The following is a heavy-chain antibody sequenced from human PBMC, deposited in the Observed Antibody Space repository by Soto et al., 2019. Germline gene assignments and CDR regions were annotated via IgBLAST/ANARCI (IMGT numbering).Heavy chain of an antibody. V-gene: IGHV6-1*01. J-gene: IGHJ5*02. CDR1: GDSVSSNSAA. Sequence: SETLSLTCAISGDSVSSNSAAWNWIRQSPSRGLEWLGRTYYRSKWYNDYAVSVKSRITINPDTSKNQFSLQLNSVTPEETAVYYCARDPHLVLLWFGELLFPPSWFDPWGQGTLVTVSS. D-gene: IGHD3-10*01. CDR3: ARDPHLVLLWFGELLFPPSWFDP. CDR2: TYYRSKWYN.